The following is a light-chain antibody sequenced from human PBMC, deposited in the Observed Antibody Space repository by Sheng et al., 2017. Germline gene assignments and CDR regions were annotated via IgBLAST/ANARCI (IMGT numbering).Light chain of an antibody. J-gene: IGLJ3*02. CDR2: DVS. CDR1: SSDVGGYNY. CDR3: NSYTTSSTLV. V-gene: IGLV2-14*03. Sequence: QSALTQPPSASGSPGQSVTISCTGTSSDVGGYNYVSWYQQHPGKAPKLMIYDVSNRPSGVSNRFSGSKSGNTASLTISGLQAEDEADYYCNSYTTSSTLVFGGGTKLTVL.